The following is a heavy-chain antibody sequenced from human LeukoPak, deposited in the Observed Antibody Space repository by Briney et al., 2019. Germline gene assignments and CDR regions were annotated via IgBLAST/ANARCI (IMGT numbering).Heavy chain of an antibody. CDR3: ARGETRASSTSDY. Sequence: GGSLRLSCAASGFTLSSYWMHWVRQAPGKGLVWVSRISSDGTNRNYADSVKGRFTISRDNAKNTLYLQMNSLRAEDTAVYYCARGETRASSTSDYWGQGTLVTVSS. J-gene: IGHJ4*02. V-gene: IGHV3-74*01. CDR1: GFTLSSYW. D-gene: IGHD6-6*01. CDR2: ISSDGTNR.